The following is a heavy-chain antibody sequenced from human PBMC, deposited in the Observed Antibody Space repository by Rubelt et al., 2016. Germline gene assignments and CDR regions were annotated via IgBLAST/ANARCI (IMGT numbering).Heavy chain of an antibody. CDR3: ARAVPRSADSI. J-gene: IGHJ3*02. CDR2: INHSGST. Sequence: QLQLQESGPGLVKPSETLSLTCTVSGGSISSSSYYWGWIRQPPGKGLEWIGEINHSGSTNYNPSLRIRVPISGDTSKNQCFLKMSSVTASNMAVYYCARAVPRSADSIWGQGTMVTVSS. V-gene: IGHV4-39*07. D-gene: IGHD1-26*01. CDR1: GGSISSSSYY.